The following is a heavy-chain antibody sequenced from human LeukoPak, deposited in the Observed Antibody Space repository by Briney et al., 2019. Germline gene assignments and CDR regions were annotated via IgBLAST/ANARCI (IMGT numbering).Heavy chain of an antibody. CDR1: GGSVSSGSYY. CDR3: AAVAGTVDY. D-gene: IGHD6-19*01. CDR2: IYYSGST. J-gene: IGHJ4*02. V-gene: IGHV4-61*01. Sequence: SETLSLTCTVSGGSVSSGSYYWSWIRQPPGKGLEWIGYIYYSGSTNYNPSLKSRVTISVDTSKNQFSLKLSSVTAADTAVYYCAAVAGTVDYWGQGTLVTVSS.